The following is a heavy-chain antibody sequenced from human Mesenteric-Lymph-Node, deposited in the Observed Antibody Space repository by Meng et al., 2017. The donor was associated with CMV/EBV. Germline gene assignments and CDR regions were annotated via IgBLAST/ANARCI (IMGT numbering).Heavy chain of an antibody. CDR2: ISAYNGNT. J-gene: IGHJ4*02. V-gene: IGHV1-18*01. Sequence: ASVKVSCKASGYTFTSYGISWVRQAPGQGLEWMGWISAYNGNTNYAQKLQGRVTMTTDTSTSTAYMELSSLRSEDTAVYYCARTYVTPKWELPFDYWGQGTLVTVSS. CDR1: GYTFTSYG. CDR3: ARTYVTPKWELPFDY. D-gene: IGHD1-26*01.